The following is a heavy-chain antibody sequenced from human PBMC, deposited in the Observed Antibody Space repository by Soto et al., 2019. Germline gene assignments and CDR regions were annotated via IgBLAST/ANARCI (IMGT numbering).Heavy chain of an antibody. CDR1: GGNPSNSA. Sequence: QVHLLLQSGAEVKKPGSSVKVSCKASGGNPSNSAISWVRQAPGQGLEWMGGIIPVFGIVSYAQNFQGRVSITADESTSTDYMELSSLRSEDTAVYFCAGGRIVVAGSSAYYGMDVWGQGTTVTVSS. V-gene: IGHV1-69*01. D-gene: IGHD6-19*01. CDR3: AGGRIVVAGSSAYYGMDV. J-gene: IGHJ6*02. CDR2: IIPVFGIV.